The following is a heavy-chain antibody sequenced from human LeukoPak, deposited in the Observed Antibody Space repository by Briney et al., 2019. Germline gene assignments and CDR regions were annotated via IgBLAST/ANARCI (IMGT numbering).Heavy chain of an antibody. J-gene: IGHJ6*03. CDR3: ARRTDYMDV. CDR1: GGSISSYY. D-gene: IGHD2-2*01. Sequence: ASETLSLTCTVSGGSISSYYWSWLRQPPGKGLEWIGYIYTSGSTNYNPSLKSRVTISVDTSKNQFSLKLSSVTAADTAVYYCARRTDYMDVWGKGTTVTVSS. CDR2: IYTSGST. V-gene: IGHV4-4*09.